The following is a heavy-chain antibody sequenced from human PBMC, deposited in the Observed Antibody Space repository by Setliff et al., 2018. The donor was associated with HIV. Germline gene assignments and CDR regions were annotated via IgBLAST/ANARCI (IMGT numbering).Heavy chain of an antibody. Sequence: GESLKISCQASGYIFTNFWIGWVRQMPGKGLEWMGTVYPGDFDSIYNESFQGHVTMSVDKATRTAYLEWSSLKASDTAIYYCAKHGGNRFDYWGQGTLVTVSS. D-gene: IGHD3-16*01. CDR2: VYPGDFDS. CDR3: AKHGGNRFDY. V-gene: IGHV5-51*01. CDR1: GYIFTNFW. J-gene: IGHJ4*02.